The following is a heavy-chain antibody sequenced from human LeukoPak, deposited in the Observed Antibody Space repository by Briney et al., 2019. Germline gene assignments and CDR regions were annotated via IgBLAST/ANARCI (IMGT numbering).Heavy chain of an antibody. Sequence: GGSLRLSCAASGFTFSSYAMSWVRQAPGKGLEWVSYISSSSSTIYYADSVKGRFTISRDNAKNSLYLQMNSLRDEDTAVYYCARDRGVPEFYYYYGMDVWGQGTTVTVSS. J-gene: IGHJ6*02. D-gene: IGHD3-10*01. CDR3: ARDRGVPEFYYYYGMDV. CDR1: GFTFSSYA. CDR2: ISSSSSTI. V-gene: IGHV3-48*02.